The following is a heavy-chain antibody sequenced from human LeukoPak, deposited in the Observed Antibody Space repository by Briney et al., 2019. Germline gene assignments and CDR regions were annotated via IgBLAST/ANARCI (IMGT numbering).Heavy chain of an antibody. D-gene: IGHD3-3*01. CDR3: ARESEWPNRQSSEAVWFDP. CDR2: IYYSRST. J-gene: IGHJ5*02. CDR1: GGSISSGDYN. V-gene: IGHV4-30-4*08. Sequence: SQTLSLTCTVSGGSISSGDYNWGWIRQPPGKGLEWIGYIYYSRSTYYNPSLKSRVTISVDTSKNQFSLKLSSVTAADTAVYYCARESEWPNRQSSEAVWFDPWGQGTLVTVST.